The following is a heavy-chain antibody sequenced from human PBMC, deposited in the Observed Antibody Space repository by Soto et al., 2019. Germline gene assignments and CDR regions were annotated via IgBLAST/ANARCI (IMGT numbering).Heavy chain of an antibody. D-gene: IGHD3-9*01. Sequence: QVQLQQWGAGLLKPSETLSLTCAVYGGSFSGYYWSWIRQPPGKGLEWIGEINHSGSTNYNPSLKSRVTISVDTSKNQFSLKLSSVTAADTAVYYCAEGVRYFRGMDVWGQGTTVTVSS. CDR3: AEGVRYFRGMDV. CDR1: GGSFSGYY. J-gene: IGHJ6*01. CDR2: INHSGST. V-gene: IGHV4-34*01.